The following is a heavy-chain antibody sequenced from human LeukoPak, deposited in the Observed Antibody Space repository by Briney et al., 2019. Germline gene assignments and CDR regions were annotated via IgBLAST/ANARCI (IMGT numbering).Heavy chain of an antibody. CDR2: IYYSGST. V-gene: IGHV4-59*01. Sequence: PWETLSLTCTVSGVSISNYYLSWIRQPPGKGLEWVGYIYYSGSTNYNPSLKSRVTITADTSNNQFSLKLSSVTAADPAVYYCARDRGDKYYFDYWGQGTLVTVPS. D-gene: IGHD2-21*02. J-gene: IGHJ4*02. CDR3: ARDRGDKYYFDY. CDR1: GVSISNYY.